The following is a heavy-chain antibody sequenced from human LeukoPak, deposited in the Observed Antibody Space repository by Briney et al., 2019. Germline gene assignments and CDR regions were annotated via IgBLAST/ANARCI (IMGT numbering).Heavy chain of an antibody. CDR3: ARFYQGGYFDY. CDR1: GGSISSHY. V-gene: IGHV4-59*11. Sequence: SETLPLTCTVSGGSISSHYWSWIRQTPGKGLEWIGNINYSGSTNYNPSLKSRVTISVDTSKNQFSLKLSSVTAADTAVYYCARFYQGGYFDYWGQGTLVTVSS. D-gene: IGHD2/OR15-2a*01. CDR2: INYSGST. J-gene: IGHJ4*02.